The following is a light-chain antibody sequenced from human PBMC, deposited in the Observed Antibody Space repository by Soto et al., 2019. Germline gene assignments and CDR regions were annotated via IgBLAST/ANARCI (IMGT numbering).Light chain of an antibody. CDR2: DVS. CDR3: NSYSSSTTLYL. V-gene: IGLV2-14*01. CDR1: STDVGGYNY. J-gene: IGLJ1*01. Sequence: QSVLTQPASVSGSPGHSITISCTGTSTDVGGYNYVSWYQQHPGKAPKLMISDVSNRPSGVSIRFSGSKSGNTASLTISGLQAEDEADYYCNSYSSSTTLYLFGTGTKVTVL.